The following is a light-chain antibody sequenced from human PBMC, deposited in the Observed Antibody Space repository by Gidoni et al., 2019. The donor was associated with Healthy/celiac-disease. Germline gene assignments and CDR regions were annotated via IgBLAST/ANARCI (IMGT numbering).Light chain of an antibody. V-gene: IGKV1-39*01. J-gene: IGKJ2*04. CDR2: AAS. CDR3: QQSYSTPCS. CDR1: QSISSY. Sequence: DIQMTQSRSSLSASVGDRVTITCRASQSISSYLNWYQQKPGKAPKLLIYAASSLQSGVPSRFSGSGSGTDFTLTISSLQPEDFATYYCQQSYSTPCSFXQXTKLEIK.